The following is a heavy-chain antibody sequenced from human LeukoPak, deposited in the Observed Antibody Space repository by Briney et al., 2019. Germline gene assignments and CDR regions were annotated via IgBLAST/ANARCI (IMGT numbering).Heavy chain of an antibody. CDR1: GFTFSSYS. CDR2: ISGSSSTI. CDR3: ARGSTYYDSSGQVPFDY. V-gene: IGHV3-48*01. D-gene: IGHD3-22*01. Sequence: GGSLRLSCAASGFTFSSYSMNWVRQAPGKGLEWGSYISGSSSTIYCADSVKGQFTISRDNGKNTLYLQMNSLRAEDTAVYYCARGSTYYDSSGQVPFDYWGQGTLVTVSS. J-gene: IGHJ4*02.